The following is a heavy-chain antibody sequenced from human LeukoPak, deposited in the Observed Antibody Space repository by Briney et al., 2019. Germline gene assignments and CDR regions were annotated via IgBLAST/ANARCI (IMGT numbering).Heavy chain of an antibody. CDR1: GGSISSGGYY. CDR2: IYYSGST. D-gene: IGHD3-10*01. CDR3: AIGGGAGNWFDP. Sequence: SETPSLTYTVSGGSISSGGYYWSWIRQHPGKGLEWIGYIYYSGSTYYNPSLKSRVTISVDTSKNQFSLKLSSVTAADTAVYYCAIGGGAGNWFDPWGQGTLVTVSS. J-gene: IGHJ5*02. V-gene: IGHV4-31*03.